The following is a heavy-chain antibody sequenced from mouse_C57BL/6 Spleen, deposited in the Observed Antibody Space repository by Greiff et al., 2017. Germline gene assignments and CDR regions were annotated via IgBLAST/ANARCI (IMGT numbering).Heavy chain of an antibody. Sequence: EVQLVESGGGLVKPGGSLKLSCAASGFTFSSYAMSWVRQTPEKRLEWVATISDGGSYTYYPDNVKGRFTISRDNAKNNLYLQMSHLKSEDTAMYYCARALDHYYAMDYWGQGTSVTVSS. CDR3: ARALDHYYAMDY. J-gene: IGHJ4*01. CDR1: GFTFSSYA. V-gene: IGHV5-4*01. CDR2: ISDGGSYT.